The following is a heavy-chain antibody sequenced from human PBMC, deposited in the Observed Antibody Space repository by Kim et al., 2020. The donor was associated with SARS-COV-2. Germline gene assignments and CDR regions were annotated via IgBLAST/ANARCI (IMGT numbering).Heavy chain of an antibody. CDR3: ARDSGGGIYYYYYYGMDV. Sequence: GGSLRLSCAASGFTFSSYSMNWVRQAPGKGLEWVSSISSSSSYIYYADSVKGRFTISRDNAKNSLYLQMNSLRAEDTAVYYCARDSGGGIYYYYYYGMDVWGQGTTVTVSS. D-gene: IGHD3-16*01. CDR1: GFTFSSYS. CDR2: ISSSSSYI. J-gene: IGHJ6*02. V-gene: IGHV3-21*01.